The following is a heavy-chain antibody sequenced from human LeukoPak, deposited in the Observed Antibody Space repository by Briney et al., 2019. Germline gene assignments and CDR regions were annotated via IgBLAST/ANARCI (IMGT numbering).Heavy chain of an antibody. Sequence: ASVKVSCKASGYTFTSYYMHWVRQAPGQGLEWMGIINPSGGSTSYAQKFQGRVTMTRDTSTSTVYMELSSLRSEDTAVYYCARDGGELLTRGAFDIWGQGTMVTVSS. CDR1: GYTFTSYY. V-gene: IGHV1-46*01. CDR3: ARDGGELLTRGAFDI. J-gene: IGHJ3*02. CDR2: INPSGGST. D-gene: IGHD1-26*01.